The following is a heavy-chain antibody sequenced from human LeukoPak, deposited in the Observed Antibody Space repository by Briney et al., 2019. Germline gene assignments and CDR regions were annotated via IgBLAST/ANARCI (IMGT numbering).Heavy chain of an antibody. V-gene: IGHV4-61*02. Sequence: PSETLSLTRTVSGGSISSGSYYWSWIRQPAGKGLEWIGRIYTSGSTNYNPSLKRRVTISVGTSKNQSSLKLSSVTAADTAVYYCARGPFGIQLWPNDAFDIWGQGTMVTVSS. CDR1: GGSISSGSYY. D-gene: IGHD5-18*01. CDR3: ARGPFGIQLWPNDAFDI. J-gene: IGHJ3*02. CDR2: IYTSGST.